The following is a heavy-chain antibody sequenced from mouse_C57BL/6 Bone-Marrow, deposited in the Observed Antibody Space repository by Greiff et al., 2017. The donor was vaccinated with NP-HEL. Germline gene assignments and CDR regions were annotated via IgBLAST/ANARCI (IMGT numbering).Heavy chain of an antibody. D-gene: IGHD3-2*02. Sequence: QVQLQQSGAELARPGASVKLSCKASGYTFTSYGISWVKQRTGQGLEWIGEIYPRSGNTCYNEKFKGKATLTADQSSSTAYMELRSLTSEDSAVYVGARWGSGYPFFAYGGQGTLVTVSA. V-gene: IGHV1-81*01. CDR1: GYTFTSYG. CDR3: ARWGSGYPFFAY. CDR2: IYPRSGNT. J-gene: IGHJ3*01.